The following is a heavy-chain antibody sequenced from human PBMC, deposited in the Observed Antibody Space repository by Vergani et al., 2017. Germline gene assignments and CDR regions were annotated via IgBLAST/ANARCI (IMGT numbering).Heavy chain of an antibody. CDR1: GFSFGDYA. D-gene: IGHD5-18*01. CDR2: IRNKAYGGTT. J-gene: IGHJ4*02. CDR3: SRGRGYSFGYSDY. Sequence: EVQLVESGGGFVPPGRSLRLSCAASGFSFGDYAMTWVRQAPGKGLGWVAFIRNKAYGGTTEYAASVKGRFTISRDDSKRLAYLQLSGLKTEDTAVYFCSRGRGYSFGYSDYWGQGTLVTVSS. V-gene: IGHV3-49*04.